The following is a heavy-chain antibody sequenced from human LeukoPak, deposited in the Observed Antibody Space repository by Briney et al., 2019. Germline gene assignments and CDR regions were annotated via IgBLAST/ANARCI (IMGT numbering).Heavy chain of an antibody. Sequence: PSETLSLTCTVSGGSISNYYWSWIRQPPGKGLEWIGYISDSGTTNYNPSLKSRVTTSLDTSKNQFSLQLRSVTAADTAVYYCARDFMVRRDQVNYYYYYMDVWGTGATITVSS. CDR2: ISDSGTT. CDR3: ARDFMVRRDQVNYYYYYMDV. D-gene: IGHD3-10*01. CDR1: GGSISNYY. J-gene: IGHJ6*03. V-gene: IGHV4-59*01.